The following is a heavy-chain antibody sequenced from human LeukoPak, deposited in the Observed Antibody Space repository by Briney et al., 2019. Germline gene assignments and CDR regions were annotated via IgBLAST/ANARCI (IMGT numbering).Heavy chain of an antibody. CDR1: GFTLRSYS. J-gene: IGHJ5*02. CDR3: ARAAGWFDP. Sequence: GGSLRLSCAASGFTLRSYSMNWVRQAPGKGVEWVSYIDSDTYGNTIYYPLTVKGRFTISRDNAKNSLYLQMDSLRDEDTAVYYCARAAGWFDPWGQGTLVTVSS. CDR2: IDSDTYGNTI. V-gene: IGHV3-48*02.